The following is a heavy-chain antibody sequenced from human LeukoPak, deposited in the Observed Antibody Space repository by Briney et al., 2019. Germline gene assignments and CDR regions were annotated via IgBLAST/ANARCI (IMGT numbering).Heavy chain of an antibody. J-gene: IGHJ4*02. CDR2: ISSSSSYI. Sequence: GGSLRLSCAASGFTFSSYTMNWVRQAPGKGLEWVSSISSSSSYINYADSVKGRFTISRDNSKNTLYLQMNSLRAEDTAVYYCAKDSGYGSSSWYVFDYWGQGTLVTVSS. V-gene: IGHV3-21*01. CDR1: GFTFSSYT. D-gene: IGHD6-13*01. CDR3: AKDSGYGSSSWYVFDY.